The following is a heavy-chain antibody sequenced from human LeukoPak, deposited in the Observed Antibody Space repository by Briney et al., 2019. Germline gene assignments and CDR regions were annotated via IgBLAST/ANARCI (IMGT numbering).Heavy chain of an antibody. CDR2: ISYDGSNK. J-gene: IGHJ4*02. Sequence: GGSLRLSCAASGFTFSSYAMHWVRQAPGKGLEWVAVISYDGSNKYYADSVKGRFTISRDNSKNTLYLQMNSLRAEDTAVYYCARGRSRTIFGRGYYFDYWGQGTLVTVSS. CDR1: GFTFSSYA. CDR3: ARGRSRTIFGRGYYFDY. D-gene: IGHD3-3*01. V-gene: IGHV3-30-3*01.